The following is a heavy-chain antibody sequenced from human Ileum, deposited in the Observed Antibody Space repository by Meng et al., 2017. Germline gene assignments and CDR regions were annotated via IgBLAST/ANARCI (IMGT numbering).Heavy chain of an antibody. V-gene: IGHV4-4*02. CDR2: IYLAGSP. J-gene: IGHJ4*02. Sequence: QVQLQESGPGLVEPSGTLSLTCTVSGGSISSSFYWSWVRQSPGKGLEWIGQIYLAGSPNYNPSLESRVTISVDKSKNQFSLRLTSVTAADTAIFYCVRHGGKYFDSWSQGTLVTVSS. CDR3: VRHGGKYFDS. CDR1: GGSISSSFY. D-gene: IGHD2-15*01.